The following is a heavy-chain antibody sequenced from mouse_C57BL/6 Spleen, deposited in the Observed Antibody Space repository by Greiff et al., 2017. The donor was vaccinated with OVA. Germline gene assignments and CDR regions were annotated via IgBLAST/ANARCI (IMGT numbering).Heavy chain of an antibody. D-gene: IGHD1-1*01. CDR1: GYTFTSYW. CDR2: IDPSDSYT. V-gene: IGHV1-50*01. CDR3: ARNYYGSSSAWFAY. Sequence: QVQLQQPGAELVKPGASVKLSCKASGYTFTSYWMQWVKQRPGQGLEWIGEIDPSDSYTNYNQKFKGKATLTVDTSSSTASLQLSSLTSEDSAVYYGARNYYGSSSAWFAYWGQGTLVTVSA. J-gene: IGHJ3*01.